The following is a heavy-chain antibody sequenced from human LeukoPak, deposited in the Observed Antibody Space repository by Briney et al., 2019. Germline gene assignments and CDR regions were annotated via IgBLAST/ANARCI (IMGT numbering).Heavy chain of an antibody. Sequence: KPGGSLRLSCAASGFTFSSYSMNWVRQAPGKGLEWVSSISSSSSYIYYADSVKGRFTISRDNAKNSLYLQMNSLRAEDTAVYYCAKAHDYDRPLDFWGQGMLVTVSS. CDR1: GFTFSSYS. J-gene: IGHJ4*02. CDR3: AKAHDYDRPLDF. CDR2: ISSSSSYI. D-gene: IGHD3-22*01. V-gene: IGHV3-21*01.